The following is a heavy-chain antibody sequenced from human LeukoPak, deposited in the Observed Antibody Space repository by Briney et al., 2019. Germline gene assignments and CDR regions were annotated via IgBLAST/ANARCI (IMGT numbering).Heavy chain of an antibody. CDR1: GFTFSSYS. V-gene: IGHV3-23*01. D-gene: IGHD3-10*01. Sequence: GGSLRLSCAASGFTFSSYSMNWVRQAPGKGLEWVSTISGSGSNTYYADAVKGRFTISRDNSKNTLYLQMHSLRAEDTAVYYCAKDLLSTSGSYYYYWGQGTLVTVSS. CDR3: AKDLLSTSGSYYYY. CDR2: ISGSGSNT. J-gene: IGHJ4*02.